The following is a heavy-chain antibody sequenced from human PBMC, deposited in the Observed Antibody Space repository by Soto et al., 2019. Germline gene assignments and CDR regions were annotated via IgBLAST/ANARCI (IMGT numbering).Heavy chain of an antibody. CDR2: LSYDGSNT. D-gene: IGHD6-19*01. V-gene: IGHV3-30*18. Sequence: QVQLVESGGGVVQPGRSLRLSCAASGFTFSTYGMHWVRQAPGKGLEWVAVLSYDGSNTYYADSVKGRFTISRDLSKNTLYLQMNRLRAEDTAVYYCAKDHFSSGWQGFDPWGQGTLVTVSS. CDR1: GFTFSTYG. CDR3: AKDHFSSGWQGFDP. J-gene: IGHJ5*02.